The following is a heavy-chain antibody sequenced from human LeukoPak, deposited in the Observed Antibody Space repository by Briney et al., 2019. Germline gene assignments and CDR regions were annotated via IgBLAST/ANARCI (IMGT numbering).Heavy chain of an antibody. CDR3: AREGCSGGSCYFAAFDI. V-gene: IGHV3-30*04. CDR1: GFTFSSYA. CDR2: ISYDGSNK. J-gene: IGHJ3*02. D-gene: IGHD2-15*01. Sequence: GGSLRLSCAASGFTFSSYAMHWVRQAPGKGLEWVAVISYDGSNKYYADSVKGRFTISRDNSKNTLYLQMNSLRAEDTAVYYCAREGCSGGSCYFAAFDIWGQGTMVTVSS.